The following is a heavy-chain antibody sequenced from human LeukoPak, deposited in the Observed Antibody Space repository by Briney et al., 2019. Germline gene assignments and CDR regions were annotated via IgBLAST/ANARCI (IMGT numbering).Heavy chain of an antibody. J-gene: IGHJ4*02. CDR3: ARDPFGDAY. CDR2: ISGSSTTR. Sequence: PGGSLRLSCLASGFTFSNYAMNWVRQAPGKGLEWVSSISGSSTTRYYADSVKGRVTISRDNTKNSVSLQMNSLRVEDTAVYYCARDPFGDAYWGQGTLVTVSS. CDR1: GFTFSNYA. V-gene: IGHV3-21*01. D-gene: IGHD2-21*01.